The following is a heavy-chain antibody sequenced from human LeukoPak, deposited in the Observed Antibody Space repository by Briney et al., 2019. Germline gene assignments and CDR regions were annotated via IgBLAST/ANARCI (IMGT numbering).Heavy chain of an antibody. CDR3: ARDEIVATINHY. CDR1: GYTFTSYG. D-gene: IGHD5-12*01. V-gene: IGHV1-18*01. Sequence: ASVKVSCKASGYTFTSYGISWVRQAPGQGLEWMGWISAYNGNTNYAQKLQGRVTMTRDMSTSTDYMELSSLRSEDTAIYYCARDEIVATINHYWGQGTLVTVSS. J-gene: IGHJ4*02. CDR2: ISAYNGNT.